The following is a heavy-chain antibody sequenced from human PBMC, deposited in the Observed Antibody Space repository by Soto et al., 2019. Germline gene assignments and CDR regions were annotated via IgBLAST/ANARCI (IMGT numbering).Heavy chain of an antibody. CDR2: IYPGDSDT. J-gene: IGHJ6*02. CDR3: ARSTGYCSGGSCSTDYYYYYGMDV. D-gene: IGHD2-15*01. V-gene: IGHV5-51*01. CDR1: GYSFTSYW. Sequence: GESLKISCKGSGYSFTSYWIGWVRQMPGKALEWMGIIYPGDSDTRYSPSFQGQVTISADKSISTAYLQWSSLKASDTAMYYCARSTGYCSGGSCSTDYYYYYGMDVWGQGTTVTVSS.